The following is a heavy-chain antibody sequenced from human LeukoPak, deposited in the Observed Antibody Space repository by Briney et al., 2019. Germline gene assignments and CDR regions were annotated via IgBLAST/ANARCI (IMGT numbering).Heavy chain of an antibody. CDR1: GGSISSSSYY. CDR2: IYYSGST. Sequence: SETLSLTCTVSGGSISSSSYYWGWIRQPPGKGLEWIGSIYYSGSTYYNPSLKSRVTISVDTSKNQFSLKLSSVTAADTAAYYCGRYYDSSGYLGIDYWGQGTLVTVSS. CDR3: GRYYDSSGYLGIDY. J-gene: IGHJ4*02. V-gene: IGHV4-39*01. D-gene: IGHD3-22*01.